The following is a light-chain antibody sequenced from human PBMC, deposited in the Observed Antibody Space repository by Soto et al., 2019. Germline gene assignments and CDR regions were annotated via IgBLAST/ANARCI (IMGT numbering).Light chain of an antibody. Sequence: QSLLTQPPSASGTPGQRVTISCSGSSFNIGSNSVNWYQQLPGAAPKLLIYSNNQRPSGVPDRFSGSKSGTSASLAISGLQSEDEADYYCAAWDDRLTGHVVFGGGTQLTVL. CDR1: SFNIGSNS. J-gene: IGLJ2*01. CDR3: AAWDDRLTGHVV. V-gene: IGLV1-44*01. CDR2: SNN.